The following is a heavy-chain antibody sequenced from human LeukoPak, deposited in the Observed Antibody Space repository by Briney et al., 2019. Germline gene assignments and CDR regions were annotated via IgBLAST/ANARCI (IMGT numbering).Heavy chain of an antibody. CDR3: AREGTKLLYSSSRSGHPAHFDY. V-gene: IGHV3-33*01. D-gene: IGHD6-13*01. CDR1: GFTFSSYG. Sequence: GRSLRLSCAASGFTFSSYGMHWVRQAPGKGLGLVAVIWYDGSNKYYADSVKGRFTISRDNSKNTLYLQMNSLRAEDTAVYYCAREGTKLLYSSSRSGHPAHFDYWGQGTLVTVSS. CDR2: IWYDGSNK. J-gene: IGHJ4*02.